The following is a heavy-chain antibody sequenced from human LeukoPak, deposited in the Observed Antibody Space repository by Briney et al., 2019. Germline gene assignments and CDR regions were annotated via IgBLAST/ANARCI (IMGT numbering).Heavy chain of an antibody. V-gene: IGHV4-34*01. CDR3: AGYHQWFLNDR. CDR1: DGSFSNYY. CDR2: IYPVETA. J-gene: IGHJ5*02. D-gene: IGHD2-8*01. Sequence: SETLSLTCAVSDGSFSNYYWSWFRQSPGEGLEWIAEIYPVETAKYNPSLWSRVTISAATSKSQFSLRLSSVTAADTAVYYCAGYHQWFLNDRWGQGTLVTVSS.